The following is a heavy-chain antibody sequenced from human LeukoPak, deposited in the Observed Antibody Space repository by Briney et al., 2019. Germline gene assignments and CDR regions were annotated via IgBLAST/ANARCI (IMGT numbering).Heavy chain of an antibody. CDR2: IIPIFGTA. J-gene: IGHJ6*03. Sequence: GASVKVSCKASGGTFSSYAISWVRQAPGQGLEWMGGIIPIFGTANYAQKFQGRVTITTDESTSTAYMELSSLRSEDTAVYYCARDLGWRWLPDSYYYYYMVVWGKGTTVTVSS. CDR1: GGTFSSYA. D-gene: IGHD5-24*01. CDR3: ARDLGWRWLPDSYYYYYMVV. V-gene: IGHV1-69*05.